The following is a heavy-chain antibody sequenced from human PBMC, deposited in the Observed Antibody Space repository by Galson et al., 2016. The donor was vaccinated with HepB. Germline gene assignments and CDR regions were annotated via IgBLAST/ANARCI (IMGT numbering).Heavy chain of an antibody. D-gene: IGHD3-10*01. J-gene: IGHJ3*02. CDR1: GVSVSSDSYY. CDR3: ARGNYSAFDI. CDR2: INHSGST. V-gene: IGHV4-61*01. Sequence: ETLSLTCTVSGVSVSSDSYYWSWIRQPPGKELEWIGEINHSGSTNYNPSLKSRVTISVDTSKNQFSLKLSSVTAADTAVYYCARGNYSAFDIWGQGTMVTVSS.